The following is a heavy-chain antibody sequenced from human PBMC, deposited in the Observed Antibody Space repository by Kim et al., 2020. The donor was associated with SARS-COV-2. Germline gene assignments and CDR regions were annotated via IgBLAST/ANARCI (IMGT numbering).Heavy chain of an antibody. CDR3: AREGGHINWHDP. D-gene: IGHD3-16*01. J-gene: IGHJ5*02. CDR2: ISTRGDPI. Sequence: GGSLRLSCAASGFTFSTYSMNWVRLAPGKGLEWVAYISTRGDPISYADSVKGRFTISTDTAKTSLYREMNSLRDDDTAVYYCAREGGHINWHDPWGQGTLVPVS. V-gene: IGHV3-48*02. CDR1: GFTFSTYS.